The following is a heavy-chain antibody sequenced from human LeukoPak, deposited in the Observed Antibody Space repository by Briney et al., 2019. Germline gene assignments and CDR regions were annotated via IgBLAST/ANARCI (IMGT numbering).Heavy chain of an antibody. Sequence: SETLSLTCTVSGGSISSGGYYWSWIRQHPGKGLEWIGYIYYSGSTYYNPSLKSRVTISVDTSKNQFSLKLSSVTAADTAVYYCARSTVTPNFDYWGQGTLVTVSS. CDR3: ARSTVTPNFDY. J-gene: IGHJ4*02. V-gene: IGHV4-31*03. CDR2: IYYSGST. CDR1: GGSISSGGYY. D-gene: IGHD4-17*01.